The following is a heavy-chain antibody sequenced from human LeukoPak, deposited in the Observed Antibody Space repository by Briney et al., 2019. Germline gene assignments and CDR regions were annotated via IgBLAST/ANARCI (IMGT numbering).Heavy chain of an antibody. D-gene: IGHD1-7*01. CDR1: GYTFTGYY. CDR2: ISAYNGNT. Sequence: EASVKVSCKASGYTFTGYYMHWVRQAPGQGLEWMGWISAYNGNTNYAQKVQGRVTMTTDTSTSTAYMELRSLRSDDTAVYYCARDGRPGWNYAIDYWGQGTLVTVSS. V-gene: IGHV1-18*04. CDR3: ARDGRPGWNYAIDY. J-gene: IGHJ4*02.